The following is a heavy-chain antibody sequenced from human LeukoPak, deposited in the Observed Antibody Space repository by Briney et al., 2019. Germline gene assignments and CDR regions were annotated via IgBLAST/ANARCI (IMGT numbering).Heavy chain of an antibody. CDR3: ARGFYGNYRWINLYYFDY. Sequence: SVTVSCTASGGTFSSYAISWVRQAPGQGLEWMGGIIPIFGTANYAQKFSGRVTFTADKSTSTAYMELSSLKSEDTAVYYCARGFYGNYRWINLYYFDYWGQGTLVTVSS. D-gene: IGHD4-11*01. V-gene: IGHV1-69*06. CDR1: GGTFSSYA. CDR2: IIPIFGTA. J-gene: IGHJ4*02.